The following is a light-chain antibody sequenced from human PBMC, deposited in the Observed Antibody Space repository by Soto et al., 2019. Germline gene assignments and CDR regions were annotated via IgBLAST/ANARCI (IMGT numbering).Light chain of an antibody. CDR2: LEGSGGY. CDR1: SGHSSNI. J-gene: IGLJ3*02. CDR3: ETWDSNTRV. V-gene: IGLV4-60*02. Sequence: QPVLTQSSSASASLGSSVKLTCTLSSGHSSNIIAWHQQQPGKAPRYLMKLEGSGGYNKGSGVPDRFSGSSSGADRYLTISNLQFEDEADYYCETWDSNTRVFGGGTKVTVL.